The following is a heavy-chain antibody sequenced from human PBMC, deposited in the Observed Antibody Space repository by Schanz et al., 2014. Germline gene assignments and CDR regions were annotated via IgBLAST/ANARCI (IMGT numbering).Heavy chain of an antibody. CDR2: IIHDGSEK. CDR3: ARDDFGASDY. CDR1: GFSFNNYW. V-gene: IGHV3-7*01. Sequence: EVQLVESGGGLVQPGGSLRLSCAASGFSFNNYWMTWFRQAPGKGLEWVANIIHDGSEKFYVDSVKGRFTISRDDPKNSLYLQMNSLRAEDTAVYYCARDDFGASDYWGQGTLVTVSS. J-gene: IGHJ4*02. D-gene: IGHD3-16*01.